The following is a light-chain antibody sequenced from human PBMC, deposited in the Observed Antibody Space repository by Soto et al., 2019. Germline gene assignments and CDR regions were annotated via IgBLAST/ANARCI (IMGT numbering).Light chain of an antibody. V-gene: IGLV1-51*01. CDR2: DNN. Sequence: VLTQPPSVSATPGQTVTISCSGSNSNIGNNYVSWYQQLPGTAPKLLIYDNNKRPSEIPDRFSGSKSGPSATLGITGLQTGDEADYYCGTWDSSLSAGVFGTGTKVTVL. CDR1: NSNIGNNY. CDR3: GTWDSSLSAGV. J-gene: IGLJ1*01.